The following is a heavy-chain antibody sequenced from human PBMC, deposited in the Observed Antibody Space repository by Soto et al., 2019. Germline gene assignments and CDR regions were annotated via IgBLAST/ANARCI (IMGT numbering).Heavy chain of an antibody. CDR1: GFTFNNYA. Sequence: GGSLRLSCAASGFTFNNYAMSCVRQAPGKGLEWVSGISASGSRTFYADSVKGRFTVSRDFSKNTLSLQMDSLRAEDTAVYFCGKEPNRDYVGGFQFWGPATMVTLSS. J-gene: IGHJ3*01. V-gene: IGHV3-23*01. CDR2: ISASGSRT. D-gene: IGHD4-17*01. CDR3: GKEPNRDYVGGFQF.